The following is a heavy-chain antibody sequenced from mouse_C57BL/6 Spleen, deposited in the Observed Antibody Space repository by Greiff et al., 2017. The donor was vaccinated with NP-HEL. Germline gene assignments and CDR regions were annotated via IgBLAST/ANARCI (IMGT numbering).Heavy chain of an antibody. CDR1: GNTFTDYN. CDR2: INPNNGGT. J-gene: IGHJ2*01. D-gene: IGHD2-2*01. Sequence: VQLQQSGPELVKPGASVKMSCKASGNTFTDYNMHWVKQSHGKSLEWIGYINPNNGGTSYNQKFKGKATLTVNKSSSTAYMELRSLTSEDSAVYYCARWGYDGYYFDYWGQGTTLTVSS. CDR3: ARWGYDGYYFDY. V-gene: IGHV1-22*01.